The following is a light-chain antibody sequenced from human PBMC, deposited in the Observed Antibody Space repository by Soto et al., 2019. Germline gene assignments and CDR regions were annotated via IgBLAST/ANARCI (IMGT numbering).Light chain of an antibody. J-gene: IGKJ1*01. CDR2: GAS. V-gene: IGKV3-20*01. CDR3: QQYDSSPVT. CDR1: QSVSSSY. Sequence: EIVLTQSPGTLSLSPGERATLSCRASQSVSSSYLAWYQQNPGQAPRLLIYGASSRATGIPDRFSGSGSGTDFTLTIGRLEPEDFAVYYCQQYDSSPVTFGQGTKVEIK.